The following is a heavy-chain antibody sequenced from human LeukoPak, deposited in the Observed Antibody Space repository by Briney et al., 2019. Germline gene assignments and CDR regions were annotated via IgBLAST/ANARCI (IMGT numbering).Heavy chain of an antibody. Sequence: PGGSLRLSCAASGFTFSSYSMHWVRQAPGKGLEWVSSISTSSSYIYYADSLKGRFTISRDNAKNSLYLQMNSLRAEDTAVYYCARPTEQPALGTGYYFDYWGQGTLVTVSS. CDR2: ISTSSSYI. J-gene: IGHJ4*02. CDR3: ARPTEQPALGTGYYFDY. CDR1: GFTFSSYS. V-gene: IGHV3-21*01. D-gene: IGHD6-13*01.